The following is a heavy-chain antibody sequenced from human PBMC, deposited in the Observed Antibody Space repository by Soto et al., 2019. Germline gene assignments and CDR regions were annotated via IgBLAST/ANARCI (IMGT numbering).Heavy chain of an antibody. D-gene: IGHD3-22*01. CDR2: MYYTGTA. J-gene: IGHJ3*02. CDR1: GASMSSYY. V-gene: IGHV4-59*01. CDR3: AGRTETYYYATGDYGGLPFDI. Sequence: PSETLSLTCTVSGASMSSYYWAWIRQLPGKRLESIGFMYYTGTAKYNPSLESRITILVDTSQNQFSLKLTSVTAADTAVYYCAGRTETYYYATGDYGGLPFDIWGQGTMVTVS.